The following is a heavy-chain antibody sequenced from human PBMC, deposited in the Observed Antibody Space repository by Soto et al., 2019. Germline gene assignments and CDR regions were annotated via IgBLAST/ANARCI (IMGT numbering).Heavy chain of an antibody. D-gene: IGHD6-25*01. J-gene: IGHJ4*02. Sequence: SETLSLTCTFSVVSVSSGSYYCSWIGQPPGKGLEWIGYIYYSGSTNYNPSLKSRVTISVDTSKNQFSLKLSSVTAADTAVYYCARAEYSYSSGYYFEYWGQGTLVTVSS. V-gene: IGHV4-61*01. CDR2: IYYSGST. CDR1: VVSVSSGSYY. CDR3: ARAEYSYSSGYYFEY.